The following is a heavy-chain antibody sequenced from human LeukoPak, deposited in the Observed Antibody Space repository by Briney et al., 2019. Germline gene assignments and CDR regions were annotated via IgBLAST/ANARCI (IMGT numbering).Heavy chain of an antibody. CDR2: IYYSGST. CDR3: ARGFQSESYLGDRGYAFDI. D-gene: IGHD3-16*02. J-gene: IGHJ3*02. V-gene: IGHV4-31*03. CDR1: GGSISSGGYY. Sequence: PSETLSLTCTVSGGSISSGGYYWSWIRQHPGKGLEWIGCIYYSGSTYYNPSLKSRVTISVDTSKNQFSLKLSSVTAADTAVYYCARGFQSESYLGDRGYAFDIWGQGTMVTVSS.